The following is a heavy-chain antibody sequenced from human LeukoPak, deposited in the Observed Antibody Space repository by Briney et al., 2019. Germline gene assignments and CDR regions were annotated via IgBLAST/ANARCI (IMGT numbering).Heavy chain of an antibody. D-gene: IGHD2-2*01. V-gene: IGHV3-7*01. CDR3: ARERYCTSATCYAGVPFDS. CDR1: GFSFNTYY. CDR2: IKQDGSEN. Sequence: GGSLRLSCAASGFSFNTYYMTWVRQAPGKGLEWVAGIKQDGSENYYMDSVKGRFTISRDNSRNSLYLQMNSLRAEDMAVYYCARERYCTSATCYAGVPFDSWGQGTLVTVSS. J-gene: IGHJ4*02.